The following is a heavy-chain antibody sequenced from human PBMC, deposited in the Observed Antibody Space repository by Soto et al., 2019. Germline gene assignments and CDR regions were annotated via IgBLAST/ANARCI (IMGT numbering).Heavy chain of an antibody. CDR1: GFTFSSYG. Sequence: GGSLRLSCAASGFTFSSYGMHWVRQAPGKGLEWVAVIWYDGSNKYYADSVKGRFTISRDNSKNTLYLQMNSLRAEDTAVYYCARDGGSSSFVDYYYYYGMDVWGQGTTVTVSS. CDR3: ARDGGSSSFVDYYYYYGMDV. CDR2: IWYDGSNK. V-gene: IGHV3-33*01. D-gene: IGHD6-6*01. J-gene: IGHJ6*02.